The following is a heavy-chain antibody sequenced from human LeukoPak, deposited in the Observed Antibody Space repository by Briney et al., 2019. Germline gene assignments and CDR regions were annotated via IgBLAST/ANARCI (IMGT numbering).Heavy chain of an antibody. J-gene: IGHJ6*02. CDR2: INPSGGST. V-gene: IGHV1-46*01. Sequence: GASVQVSCKASGYTFTSYYMHCVRQAPGQGLEWMGIINPSGGSTSYAQKFQDRITMTRDTSTNTVYMELSSLRSEDTAVYYRARDERYGDPAGGGYLYYYGMDVWGQGTTVTVSS. CDR3: ARDERYGDPAGGGYLYYYGMDV. CDR1: GYTFTSYY. D-gene: IGHD4-17*01.